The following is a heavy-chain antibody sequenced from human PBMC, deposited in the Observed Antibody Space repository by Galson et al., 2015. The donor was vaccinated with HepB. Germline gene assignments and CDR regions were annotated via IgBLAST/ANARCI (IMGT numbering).Heavy chain of an antibody. J-gene: IGHJ3*02. CDR2: ISSSSSTM. CDR1: GFTFSSYS. CDR3: ARGNYGDYGHDAFDI. V-gene: IGHV3-48*01. Sequence: SLRLSCAASGFTFSSYSMNWVRQAPGKGLEWVSYISSSSSTMYYADSVKGRFTISRDNAKNSLYLQMNSLRAEDTAVYYCARGNYGDYGHDAFDIWGQGTLVTVSS. D-gene: IGHD4-17*01.